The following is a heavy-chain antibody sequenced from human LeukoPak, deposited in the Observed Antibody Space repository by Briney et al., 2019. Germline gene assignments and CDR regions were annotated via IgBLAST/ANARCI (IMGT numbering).Heavy chain of an antibody. CDR3: AELGITMIGGV. CDR1: GFNFMTYG. J-gene: IGHJ6*04. Sequence: PGGSLRLSCAASGFNFMTYGMHWVRQAPGKGLEWVAFISYDGGKRFFGESVKGRFTISRDNAKNSLYLQMNSLRAEDTAVYYCAELGITMIGGVWGKGTTVTISS. CDR2: ISYDGGKR. D-gene: IGHD3-10*02. V-gene: IGHV3-30*18.